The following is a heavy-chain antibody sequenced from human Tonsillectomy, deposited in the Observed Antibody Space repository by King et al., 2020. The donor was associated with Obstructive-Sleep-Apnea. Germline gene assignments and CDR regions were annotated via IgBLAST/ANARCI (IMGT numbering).Heavy chain of an antibody. Sequence: QLVQSGAEVKKPGESLKISCKVSGYDFSNYWIAWVRQMPGKGLEWRGTIYPGDSETIYSPAFQGHITISADKSISTAYLQWSSLTASDTAMYFCAKKGLQPFFDYWGQGTLVTVSS. CDR3: AKKGLQPFFDY. D-gene: IGHD4-11*01. CDR1: GYDFSNYW. CDR2: IYPGDSET. J-gene: IGHJ4*02. V-gene: IGHV5-51*01.